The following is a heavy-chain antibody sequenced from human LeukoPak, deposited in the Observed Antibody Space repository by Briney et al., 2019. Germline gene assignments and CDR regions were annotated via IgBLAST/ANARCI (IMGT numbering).Heavy chain of an antibody. D-gene: IGHD5/OR15-5a*01. CDR2: IYYSGST. CDR3: ARDSRVYGAPGFDP. J-gene: IGHJ5*02. CDR1: GYSISSSYY. Sequence: PSETLSLTCTVSGYSISSSYYWSWIRQPPGKGLEWIGYIYYSGSTNYNPSLKSRVTISVDTSKNQFSLKLSSVTAADTAVYYCARDSRVYGAPGFDPWGQGTLVTVSS. V-gene: IGHV4-61*01.